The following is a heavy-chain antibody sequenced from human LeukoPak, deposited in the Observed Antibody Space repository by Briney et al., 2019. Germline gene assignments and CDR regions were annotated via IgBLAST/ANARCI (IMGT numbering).Heavy chain of an antibody. J-gene: IGHJ6*03. CDR2: IRSKANSYAT. V-gene: IGHV3-73*01. CDR3: TRTSDILTGYTPREAYYYYYHMDV. Sequence: GGSLRLSCAASVFTFSGSAMHGVTQASGKGREWVGRIRSKANSYATAYAASVKGRFTSSRDDSNNTAYLQMNSLKTEDTAVYYCTRTSDILTGYTPREAYYYYYHMDVWGKGTTVTISS. D-gene: IGHD3-9*01. CDR1: VFTFSGSA.